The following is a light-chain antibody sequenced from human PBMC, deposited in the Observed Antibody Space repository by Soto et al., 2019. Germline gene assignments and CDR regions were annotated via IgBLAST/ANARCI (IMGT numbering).Light chain of an antibody. V-gene: IGKV1-27*01. Sequence: DIQMTQSTSSLSASVGDRVTITCRASQGIRSYLAWYQQKLGKVPKLLISAASTLQSGVPSRFSGSGSGTDFTLTISSLQPEDVATYYCQKYSSVITFGQGTRLEIK. CDR3: QKYSSVIT. CDR2: AAS. J-gene: IGKJ5*01. CDR1: QGIRSY.